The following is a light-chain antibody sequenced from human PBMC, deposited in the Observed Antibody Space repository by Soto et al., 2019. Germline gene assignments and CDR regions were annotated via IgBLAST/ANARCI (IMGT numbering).Light chain of an antibody. CDR2: GAS. CDR3: QQAHSFPPT. J-gene: IGKJ4*01. V-gene: IGKV1D-12*01. Sequence: DIQMTQSPSSVSASVGDRVTITCRASQNIRVWLAWYQRKPGKAPKPLIYGASSLQPGVPSRFSGSGSGTDFTLTIINLQPEDFATYYCQQAHSFPPTLGGGTKVDSK. CDR1: QNIRVW.